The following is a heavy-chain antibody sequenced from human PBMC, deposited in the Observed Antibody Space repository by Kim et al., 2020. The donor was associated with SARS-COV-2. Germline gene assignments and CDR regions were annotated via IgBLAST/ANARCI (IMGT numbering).Heavy chain of an antibody. Sequence: SVKVSCKASGGTFSSYAISWVRQAPGQGLEWMGGIIPIFGTANYAQKFQGRVTITADESTSTAYMELSSLRSEDTAVYYCARTYGSSWYSPGPHYYYGMDVWGQGTTVTVSS. CDR3: ARTYGSSWYSPGPHYYYGMDV. V-gene: IGHV1-69*13. CDR1: GGTFSSYA. CDR2: IIPIFGTA. D-gene: IGHD6-13*01. J-gene: IGHJ6*02.